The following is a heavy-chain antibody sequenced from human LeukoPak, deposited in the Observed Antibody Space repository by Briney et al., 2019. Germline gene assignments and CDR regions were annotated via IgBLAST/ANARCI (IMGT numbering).Heavy chain of an antibody. Sequence: GGFLILCCAASGFTFSNYSSNWVRQAPGRGLELVSSISSSSSYIYYADSVKGRFTISRDNAKNSLYLQMNSLRAEDTAVYYCARVPNDYSNSIYFDYWGQGTLVTVSS. V-gene: IGHV3-21*01. J-gene: IGHJ4*02. CDR3: ARVPNDYSNSIYFDY. CDR2: ISSSSSYI. D-gene: IGHD4-11*01. CDR1: GFTFSNYS.